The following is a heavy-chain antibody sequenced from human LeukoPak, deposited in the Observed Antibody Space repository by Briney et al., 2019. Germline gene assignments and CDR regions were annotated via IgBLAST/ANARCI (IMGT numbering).Heavy chain of an antibody. CDR1: GGSFSSYA. CDR3: AREWELHLFNY. V-gene: IGHV1-69*05. Sequence: GASVKVSCKASGGSFSSYAISWVRQAPGQGLEWMGRIIPIFGTANYAQKFQGRVTITTDESTSTAYMELSSLRSEDTAVYYCAREWELHLFNYWGQGTLVTVSS. D-gene: IGHD1-26*01. J-gene: IGHJ4*02. CDR2: IIPIFGTA.